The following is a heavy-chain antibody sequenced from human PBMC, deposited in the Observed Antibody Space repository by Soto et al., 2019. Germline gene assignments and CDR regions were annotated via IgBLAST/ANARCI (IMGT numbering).Heavy chain of an antibody. CDR2: IYYSGST. J-gene: IGHJ6*02. CDR3: ARGRRDYYYGMDV. CDR1: GASISSGDYY. Sequence: SETLSLTCTVSGASISSGDYYWSWIRQPPGKGLEWIGYIYYSGSTYYNPSLKSRVTISVDTSKNQFSLKLSSVTAADTAVYYCARGRRDYYYGMDVWGQGTTVTVSS. V-gene: IGHV4-30-4*01.